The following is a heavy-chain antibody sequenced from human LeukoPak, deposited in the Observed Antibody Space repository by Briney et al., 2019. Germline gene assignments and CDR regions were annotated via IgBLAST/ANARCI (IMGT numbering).Heavy chain of an antibody. CDR3: ARDKFRYDHYFDY. CDR1: GYTFTSYA. Sequence: GASVKVSCKASGYTFTSYAMHWVRQAPGQRLEWMGWINAGNGNTKYSQKFQGRVTITRDTSASTAYMELSSLRSDDTAVYYCARDKFRYDHYFDYWGQGTLVSVSS. CDR2: INAGNGNT. V-gene: IGHV1-3*01. J-gene: IGHJ4*02. D-gene: IGHD5-12*01.